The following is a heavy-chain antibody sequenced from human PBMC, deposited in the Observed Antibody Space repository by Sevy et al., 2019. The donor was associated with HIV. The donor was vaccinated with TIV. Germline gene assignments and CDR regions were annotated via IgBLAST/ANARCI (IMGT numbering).Heavy chain of an antibody. CDR3: ARGTAVAGIWDWYFDL. V-gene: IGHV3-30-3*01. J-gene: IGHJ2*01. D-gene: IGHD6-19*01. CDR1: GFTFSSYA. Sequence: GGSLRLSCAASGFTFSSYAMHWVRQAPGKGLEWVAVISYDGSNKYYADSVKGRFTISRDNSKNTLYLQMNSLRAEDTAVYYCARGTAVAGIWDWYFDLWGRGTLVTVSS. CDR2: ISYDGSNK.